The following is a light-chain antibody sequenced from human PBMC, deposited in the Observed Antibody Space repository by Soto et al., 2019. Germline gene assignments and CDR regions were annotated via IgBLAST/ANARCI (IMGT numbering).Light chain of an antibody. CDR3: VSWDDSLSGLV. J-gene: IGLJ1*01. CDR2: RNN. Sequence: QSVLTQPPSASGTPGQRVTISCSGSSSNLGDNTVNWYQQLPGTAPKLLIYRNNRRPSEVPDRFSGSKSGTSASLAISGLRSEDEGDYYCVSWDDSLSGLVFGTGTKLTVL. CDR1: SSNLGDNT. V-gene: IGLV1-47*01.